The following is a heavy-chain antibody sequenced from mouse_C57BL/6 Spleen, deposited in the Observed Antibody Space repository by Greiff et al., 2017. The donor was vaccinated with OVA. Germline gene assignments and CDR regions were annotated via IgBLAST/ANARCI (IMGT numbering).Heavy chain of an antibody. V-gene: IGHV1-82*01. D-gene: IGHD1-1*01. CDR2: IYPGDGDT. CDR3: ARGGYYGTMDY. CDR1: GYAFSSSW. J-gene: IGHJ4*01. Sequence: QVQLQQSGPELVKPGASVKISCKASGYAFSSSWMNWVKQRPGKGLEWIGRIYPGDGDTNYNGKFKGKATLTADKSSSTAYMQLSSLTSEDSAVYFCARGGYYGTMDYWGQGTSVTVSS.